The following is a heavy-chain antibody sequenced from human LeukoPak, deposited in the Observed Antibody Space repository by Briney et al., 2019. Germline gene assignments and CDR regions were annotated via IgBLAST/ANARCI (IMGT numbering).Heavy chain of an antibody. V-gene: IGHV1-2*02. J-gene: IGHJ4*02. CDR2: INPNRGGT. CDR1: GYTFTGYY. D-gene: IGHD6-19*01. Sequence: ASVKVSCKASGYTFTGYYMHWVRQAPGQGLEWMGWINPNRGGTNYAQKFQGRVTMTRDTSISTAYMELSRLRSDDTAVYYCAILGLYSSGSDFDYWGQGTLVTVSS. CDR3: AILGLYSSGSDFDY.